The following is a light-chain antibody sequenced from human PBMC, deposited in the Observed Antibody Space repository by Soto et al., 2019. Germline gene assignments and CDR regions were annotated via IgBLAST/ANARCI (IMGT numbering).Light chain of an antibody. CDR1: SSDVGGYKY. J-gene: IGLJ1*01. CDR2: EVN. CDR3: SSYAGINNLGV. V-gene: IGLV2-8*01. Sequence: QSALTQPPSASGSPGQSVTISCTGTSSDVGGYKYVSWYQQHPGKDPKLMIFEVNKRPSGVPDRFSGSKSGNTAALNVSGLQSEDEADYYGSSYAGINNLGVFGTGTKVTVL.